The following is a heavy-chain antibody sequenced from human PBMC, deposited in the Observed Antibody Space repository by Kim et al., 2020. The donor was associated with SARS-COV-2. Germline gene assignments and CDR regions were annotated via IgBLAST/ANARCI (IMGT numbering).Heavy chain of an antibody. D-gene: IGHD6-19*01. V-gene: IGHV3-73*01. CDR3: TRPPDSSGWQGYEPYYYYGMDV. J-gene: IGHJ6*02. Sequence: GGSLRLSCAASGFTFSGSAMHWVRQASGKGLEWVGRIRSKANSYATAYAASVKGRFTISRDDSKNTAYLQMNSLKTEDTAVYYCTRPPDSSGWQGYEPYYYYGMDVWGQGTTVTVSS. CDR1: GFTFSGSA. CDR2: IRSKANSYAT.